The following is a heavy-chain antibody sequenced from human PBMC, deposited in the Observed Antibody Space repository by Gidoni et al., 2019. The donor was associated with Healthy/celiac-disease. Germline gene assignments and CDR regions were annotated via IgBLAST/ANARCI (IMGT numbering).Heavy chain of an antibody. V-gene: IGHV1-8*01. CDR1: GYTFTSYD. Sequence: QVQLVQSGAEVQKPAASVKVSCKASGYTFTSYDINWVRQATGQGLEWMGWMNPNSGNTGYAQKFQGRVTMTRNTSISTAYMELSSLRSEDTAVYYCARRCSGGSCYYYYYGMDVWGQGTTVTVSS. CDR2: MNPNSGNT. CDR3: ARRCSGGSCYYYYYGMDV. J-gene: IGHJ6*02. D-gene: IGHD2-15*01.